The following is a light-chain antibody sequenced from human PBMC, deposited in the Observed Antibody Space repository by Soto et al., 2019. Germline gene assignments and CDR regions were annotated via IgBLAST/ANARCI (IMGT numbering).Light chain of an antibody. CDR2: AAS. J-gene: IGKJ3*01. CDR1: QGISSY. Sequence: IRMTQSPSSFSASTGDRVTITCRASQGISSYLAWYQQKPGKAPKLLIYAASTLQSGVPSRFSGSGSGTDFTLTISCLQSEDFATYYCQQYYSYPLTFGPGTKVDIK. V-gene: IGKV1-8*01. CDR3: QQYYSYPLT.